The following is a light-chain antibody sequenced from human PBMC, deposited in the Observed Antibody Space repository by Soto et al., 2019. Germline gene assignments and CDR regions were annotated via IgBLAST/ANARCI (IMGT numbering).Light chain of an antibody. CDR2: EVS. CDR3: SSYTSTSTGV. CDR1: SSDISIYKY. J-gene: IGLJ3*02. V-gene: IGLV2-14*01. Sequence: QSVLTQPASVSGSPGQSITISCTGTSSDISIYKYVSWYQHHPGKAPKLMIYEVSNRPSGVSNRFSGSKSGNTASPTISGLQAEDEADYYCSSYTSTSTGVFGGGTKLTVL.